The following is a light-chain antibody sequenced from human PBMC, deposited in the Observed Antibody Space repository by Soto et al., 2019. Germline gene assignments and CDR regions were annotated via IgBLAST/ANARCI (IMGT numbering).Light chain of an antibody. CDR1: SSDVGGYNY. Sequence: QSALTQPASVSGSPGQSITISCTGTSSDVGGYNYVSWYQQHPGKAPKLMIYDVITRPSGVSNRFSGSKSGNTASLTISGLQAEDAADYYCSSYTSSISLGGGTKLTV. CDR2: DVI. J-gene: IGLJ2*01. CDR3: SSYTSSIS. V-gene: IGLV2-14*01.